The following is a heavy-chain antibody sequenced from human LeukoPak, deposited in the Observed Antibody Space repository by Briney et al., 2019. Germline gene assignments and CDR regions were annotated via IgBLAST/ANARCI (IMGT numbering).Heavy chain of an antibody. Sequence: SETLSLTCAVYGGSFSGYYWSWIRQPPGKGLEWIGEINHSGSTNYNPSLKSRVTISVDMSKNQFSLKLSSVTAADTAVYYCARTRGYKVCYYDSSGYSFDYWGQGTLVTVSS. D-gene: IGHD3-22*01. CDR3: ARTRGYKVCYYDSSGYSFDY. V-gene: IGHV4-34*01. CDR1: GGSFSGYY. J-gene: IGHJ4*02. CDR2: INHSGST.